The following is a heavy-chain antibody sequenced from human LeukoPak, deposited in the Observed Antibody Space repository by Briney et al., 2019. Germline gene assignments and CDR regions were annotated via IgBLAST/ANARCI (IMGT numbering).Heavy chain of an antibody. CDR3: ARGRGNGYNSYFDY. D-gene: IGHD5-24*01. Sequence: PGGSLRLSCAASGYTFSTNWMSWVRQAPGKGLEWVANIKQDGSEKYYVDSVKGRFTISRDNAKNSLYLQMNSLRAEDTAVYYCARGRGNGYNSYFDYWGQGTLVTVSS. V-gene: IGHV3-7*01. J-gene: IGHJ4*02. CDR2: IKQDGSEK. CDR1: GYTFSTNW.